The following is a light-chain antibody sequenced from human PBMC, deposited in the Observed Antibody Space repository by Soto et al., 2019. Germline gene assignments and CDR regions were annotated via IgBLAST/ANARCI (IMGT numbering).Light chain of an antibody. J-gene: IGLJ1*01. CDR2: GNS. V-gene: IGLV1-40*01. CDR3: QSYDSSLSRV. Sequence: QLVLTQPPSVSGAPGQRVTISCTGSSSNIGAGYDVHWYQQLPGTAPKLLIYGNSNRPSGVPDRFSGSKSGPSASLAITGLQAEDEADYYCQSYDSSLSRVFGTGTKLTVL. CDR1: SSNIGAGYD.